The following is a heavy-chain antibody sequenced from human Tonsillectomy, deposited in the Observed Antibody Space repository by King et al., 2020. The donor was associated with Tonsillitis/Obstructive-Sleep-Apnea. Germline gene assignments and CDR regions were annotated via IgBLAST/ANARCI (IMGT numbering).Heavy chain of an antibody. CDR3: AKDLGWGTVTTAPRADY. V-gene: IGHV3-23*04. D-gene: IGHD4-17*01. Sequence: VQLVESGGGLVQPGGSLRLSCAASGFTFSYYAMRWVRQALGKGLGWVSAISGSGGSTYYADSVKGRFYISRDNSKNTLYLQMNSLRAEDTAVYYCAKDLGWGTVTTAPRADYWGQGTLVTVSS. CDR2: ISGSGGST. J-gene: IGHJ4*02. CDR1: GFTFSYYA.